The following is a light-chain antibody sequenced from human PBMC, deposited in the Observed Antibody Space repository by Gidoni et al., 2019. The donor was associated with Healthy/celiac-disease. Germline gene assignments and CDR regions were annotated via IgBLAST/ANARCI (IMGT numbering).Light chain of an antibody. J-gene: IGKJ1*01. V-gene: IGKV3-11*01. CDR3: QQRSNWPPWT. CDR1: QSVSSY. CDR2: DAS. Sequence: ETVLRQPPATLSLSPGERATLSCRASQSVSSYLAWYQQKPGQAPRLLIYDASNRATGIPARFSGSGSGTDFTLTISSLEPEDFAVYYCQQRSNWPPWTFGQGTKVEIK.